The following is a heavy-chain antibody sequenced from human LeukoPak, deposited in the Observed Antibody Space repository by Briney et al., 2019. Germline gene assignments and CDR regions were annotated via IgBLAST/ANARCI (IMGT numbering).Heavy chain of an antibody. CDR2: IYHSGNT. CDR1: GYSISSGYY. J-gene: IGHJ5*02. CDR3: ARAPNYSGGPGWFDP. V-gene: IGHV4-38-2*02. Sequence: SETLSLTCTVSGYSISSGYYWGWIRQPPGKGLEWIGSIYHSGNTYFSPSLKSRVTISVDTSKNQFSLKLSSVTAADTAVYYCARAPNYSGGPGWFDPWGQGTLVTVSS. D-gene: IGHD6-19*01.